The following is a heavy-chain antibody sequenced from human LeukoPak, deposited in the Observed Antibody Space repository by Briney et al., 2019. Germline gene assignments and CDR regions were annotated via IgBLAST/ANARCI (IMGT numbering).Heavy chain of an antibody. CDR2: INRSSGST. J-gene: IGHJ4*02. D-gene: IGHD3-9*01. CDR1: GYTFTSYA. CDR3: AKGLYFPGGS. V-gene: IGHV3-23*01. Sequence: GGSLRVSCAASGYTFTSYAMSWVRQAPGQGLEWVSSINRSSGSTYYAQSVKGRFTISRDNSKNTRYLQMNSQRAEETAVYYCAKGLYFPGGSGGQGTLVTVSS.